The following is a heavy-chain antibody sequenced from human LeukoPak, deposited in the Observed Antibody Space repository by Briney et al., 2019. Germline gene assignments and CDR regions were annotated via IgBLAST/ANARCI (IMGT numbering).Heavy chain of an antibody. J-gene: IGHJ4*02. V-gene: IGHV3-23*01. CDR2: ISAGGGTT. CDR1: GFTLRNYV. Sequence: PGGSLRLSCEVSGFTLRNYVMSWVRQAPGKGLEWVPGISAGGGTTYYADSVKGRFTISEDDSKDTLYLHMKSLRPEDTAVYYCAKDPNLIGAHWGQGTLVTVSS. CDR3: AKDPNLIGAH. D-gene: IGHD7-27*01.